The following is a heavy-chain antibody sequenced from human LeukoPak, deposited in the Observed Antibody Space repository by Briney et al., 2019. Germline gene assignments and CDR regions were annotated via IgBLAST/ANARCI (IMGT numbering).Heavy chain of an antibody. V-gene: IGHV3-64D*09. J-gene: IGHJ4*02. CDR2: VSSNVYST. CDR3: VKDSKSSGWYVPPNFDY. CDR1: GFIFSTYA. D-gene: IGHD6-19*01. Sequence: GGSLRLSCSASGFIFSTYAMHWVRQAPGKGLEYVSSVSSNVYSTHYADSVKGRFAISRDNSKNTLYLQMSSLRTEDTAVYYCVKDSKSSGWYVPPNFDYWGQGTLVTVSS.